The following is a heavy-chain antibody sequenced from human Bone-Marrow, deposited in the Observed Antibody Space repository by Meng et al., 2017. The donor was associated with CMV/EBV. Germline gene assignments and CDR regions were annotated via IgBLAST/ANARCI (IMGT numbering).Heavy chain of an antibody. J-gene: IGHJ1*01. V-gene: IGHV1-69*06. CDR3: ARGPDCSSTSCRGLDFQH. Sequence: SVKVSCKASGGTFSSYAISWVRQAPGQGLEWMGGIIPIFGTANYAQKFQGRVTITADKSTSTAYMELSSLRSEDTAVYYCARGPDCSSTSCRGLDFQHWGQGTLVTVSS. D-gene: IGHD2-2*01. CDR2: IIPIFGTA. CDR1: GGTFSSYA.